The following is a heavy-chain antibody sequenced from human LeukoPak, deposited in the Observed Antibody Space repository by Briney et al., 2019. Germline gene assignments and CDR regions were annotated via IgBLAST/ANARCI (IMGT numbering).Heavy chain of an antibody. CDR2: ISGSGGST. V-gene: IGHV3-23*01. CDR3: AKGRGSYDSSGYFDAFDI. D-gene: IGHD3-22*01. Sequence: GGSLRLSCAASGFTFSSYAMSWVRQAPGKGLEWVSAISGSGGSTYYADSVKGRFTISRDNSKNTLYLQMNSLRAEDTAVYYCAKGRGSYDSSGYFDAFDIWGQGTMVTVSS. CDR1: GFTFSSYA. J-gene: IGHJ3*02.